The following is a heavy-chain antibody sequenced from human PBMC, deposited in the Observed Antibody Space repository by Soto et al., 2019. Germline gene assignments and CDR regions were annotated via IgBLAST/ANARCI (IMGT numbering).Heavy chain of an antibody. Sequence: GGSLRLSCAASGFILTNYAMNWVRQAPGKGLEWVSVIGGRGNSAYYADSVQGRFTISRDNSKKTLYLQMNSLRVEDTAKYYCAKGFRSLEWYSLAPFDYWGQGALVTVSS. CDR2: IGGRGNSA. J-gene: IGHJ4*02. D-gene: IGHD3-3*01. CDR3: AKGFRSLEWYSLAPFDY. V-gene: IGHV3-23*01. CDR1: GFILTNYA.